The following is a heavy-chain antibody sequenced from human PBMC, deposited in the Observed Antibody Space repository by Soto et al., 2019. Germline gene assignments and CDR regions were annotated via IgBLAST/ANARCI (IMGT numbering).Heavy chain of an antibody. V-gene: IGHV3-66*01. CDR3: ARAGVAIAVPHYYYALDV. J-gene: IGHJ6*02. Sequence: EVQLVESGGALVQPGGSLRLSCAASGFSVSLNYMAWVRQAPGKGLEWVSVIYSGGTTFYADSVKGRFTISRDSSMNTVFLQMDSHRADDTAVYYCARAGVAIAVPHYYYALDVLGQGTTGAVYS. CDR2: IYSGGTT. CDR1: GFSVSLNY. D-gene: IGHD2-15*01.